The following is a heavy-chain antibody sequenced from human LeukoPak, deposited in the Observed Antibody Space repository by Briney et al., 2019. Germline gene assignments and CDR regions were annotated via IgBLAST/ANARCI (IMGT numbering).Heavy chain of an antibody. V-gene: IGHV1-2*02. CDR3: ARGGSTIVVVPASTLPSDY. CDR1: GYTFSGYY. J-gene: IGHJ4*02. D-gene: IGHD2-2*01. CDR2: INPNTGGT. Sequence: ASVKVSCKASGYTFSGYYVHWVRQAPGQGIEWMGWINPNTGGTNYAQKFQGRVTMTRDTSISADILEMSMRTSDDTAGYYCARGGSTIVVVPASTLPSDYWGQGTLVTVSS.